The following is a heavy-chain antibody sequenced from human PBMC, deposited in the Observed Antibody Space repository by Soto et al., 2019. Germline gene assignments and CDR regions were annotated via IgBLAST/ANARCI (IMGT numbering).Heavy chain of an antibody. Sequence: SETLSLTCTSSGGSIGSYHWSWIRQTPGKGLEWIGYIYYSGSTNYNPSLKSRVTISVDTSKNQFSLKLSSVTAADTAVYYCARVDDYRDYALAYWGQGTLVTVSS. CDR2: IYYSGST. V-gene: IGHV4-59*01. CDR3: ARVDDYRDYALAY. CDR1: GGSIGSYH. J-gene: IGHJ4*02. D-gene: IGHD4-17*01.